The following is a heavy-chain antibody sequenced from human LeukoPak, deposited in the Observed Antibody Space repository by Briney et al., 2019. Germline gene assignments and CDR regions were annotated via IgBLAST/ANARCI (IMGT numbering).Heavy chain of an antibody. CDR3: ASHYGSGSFYSPFDY. D-gene: IGHD3-10*01. V-gene: IGHV4-59*01. J-gene: IGHJ4*02. CDR1: GGSISSYY. Sequence: SETLSLTCTVSGGSISSYYWSWIRQPPGKGLEWIGYIYYSGSTNCSPSLKSRVTISLDTSKNQFSLKLNSVTAADTAVYYCASHYGSGSFYSPFDYWGQGTLVTVSS. CDR2: IYYSGST.